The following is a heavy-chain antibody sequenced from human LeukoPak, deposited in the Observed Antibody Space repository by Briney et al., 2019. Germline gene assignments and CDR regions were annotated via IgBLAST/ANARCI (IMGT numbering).Heavy chain of an antibody. J-gene: IGHJ4*02. D-gene: IGHD4-11*01. CDR1: GASISNTTYY. CDR3: ARPGFYSNYVFDY. CDR2: IYYSGTVFYTGTT. V-gene: IGHV4-39*01. Sequence: PSETLSLTCTVSGASISNTTYYWGWIRQPPGKGLEWIGSIYYSGTVFYTGTTYYKPSLKSRVTISVDTSKNQFSLKLRSVTAADTALYYCARPGFYSNYVFDYWGQGTLVTVSS.